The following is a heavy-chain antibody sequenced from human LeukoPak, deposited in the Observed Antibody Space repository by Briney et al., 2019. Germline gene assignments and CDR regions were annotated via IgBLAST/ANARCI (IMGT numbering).Heavy chain of an antibody. D-gene: IGHD6-13*01. V-gene: IGHV4-4*07. Sequence: SETLSLTCTVSGGSISSYYWSWIRQPAGKGLEWIGRIYTSGSTNYNPSLKSRATMSVDTSKNQFSLKLSSVTAADTAVYYCARDLRSLAAAGTAFDPWGQGTLVTVSS. CDR1: GGSISSYY. CDR2: IYTSGST. J-gene: IGHJ5*02. CDR3: ARDLRSLAAAGTAFDP.